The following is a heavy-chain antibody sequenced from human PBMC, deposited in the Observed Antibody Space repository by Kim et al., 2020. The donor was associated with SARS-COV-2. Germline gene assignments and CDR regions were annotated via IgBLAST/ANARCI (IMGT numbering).Heavy chain of an antibody. CDR2: INHSGST. CDR1: GGSFSGYY. J-gene: IGHJ3*02. D-gene: IGHD3-3*01. CDR3: ARGRTSLTGITIFGVVFLRANDAFDI. Sequence: SETLSLTCAVYGGSFSGYYWSWIRQPPGKGLEWIGEINHSGSTNYNPSLKSRVTISVDTSKNQFSLKLSSVTAADTAVYYCARGRTSLTGITIFGVVFLRANDAFDIWGQGTMVTVSS. V-gene: IGHV4-34*01.